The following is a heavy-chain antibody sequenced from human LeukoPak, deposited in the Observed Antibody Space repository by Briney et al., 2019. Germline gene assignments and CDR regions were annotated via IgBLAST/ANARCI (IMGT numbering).Heavy chain of an antibody. J-gene: IGHJ2*01. D-gene: IGHD3-10*01. CDR3: ARAVLSGTVTGHWYFDL. Sequence: SETLSLTCAVSGGSISSSNWWSCVRQPPGKGLEWIGEIYHSGSTNYNPSLKSRVTISVDKSKNQFSLKLSSVTAADTAVYYCARAVLSGTVTGHWYFDLWGRGTLVTVSS. CDR2: IYHSGST. CDR1: GGSISSSNW. V-gene: IGHV4-4*02.